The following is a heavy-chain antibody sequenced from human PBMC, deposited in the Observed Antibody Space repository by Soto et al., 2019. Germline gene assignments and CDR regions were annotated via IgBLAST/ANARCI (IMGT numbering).Heavy chain of an antibody. Sequence: ASVKVSCKASGYTFTSYVISWVLQAPGQGLEWMGWISAYNGNTNYAQKLQGRVTMTTDTSTSTAYMELRSLRSDDTAVYYCARDTPMGASESFDIWGHGKMITVPS. CDR3: ARDTPMGASESFDI. V-gene: IGHV1-18*01. D-gene: IGHD1-26*01. CDR2: ISAYNGNT. CDR1: GYTFTSYV. J-gene: IGHJ3*02.